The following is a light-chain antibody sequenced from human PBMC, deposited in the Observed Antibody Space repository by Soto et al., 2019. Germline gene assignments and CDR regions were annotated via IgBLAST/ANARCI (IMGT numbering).Light chain of an antibody. CDR3: MQALQTPLT. V-gene: IGKV2-28*01. CDR1: QSLLHSNGYNY. J-gene: IGKJ4*01. CDR2: LGS. Sequence: DLVMTQSPLSLPVTPGEPASISCRSGQSLLHSNGYNYLDWYLQKPGQSPQLLIYLGSNRASGVPDRFSGSGSGTDFTLKISRVEAEDVGVYYCMQALQTPLTFGGGTKVEI.